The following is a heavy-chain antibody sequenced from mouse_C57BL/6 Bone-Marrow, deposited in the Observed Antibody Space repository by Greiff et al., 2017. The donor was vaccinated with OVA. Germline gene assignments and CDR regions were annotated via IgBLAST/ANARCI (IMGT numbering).Heavy chain of an antibody. CDR1: GYTFTDSY. CDR3: ARRGYYDYDGPLDY. V-gene: IGHV1-76*01. Sequence: QVQLQQSGAELVRPGASVKLSCKASGYTFTDSYITWVKQRPGQGLEWIARIYPGSGNTYYNEKFKGKATLTAEKSSSHAYMQLSRLTSEDSAVYFCARRGYYDYDGPLDYWGQGTSVTVSS. J-gene: IGHJ4*01. CDR2: IYPGSGNT. D-gene: IGHD2-4*01.